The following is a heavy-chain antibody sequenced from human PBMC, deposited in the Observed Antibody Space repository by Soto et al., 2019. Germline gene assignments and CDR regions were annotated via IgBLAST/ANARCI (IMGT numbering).Heavy chain of an antibody. CDR1: GFTFNRFA. J-gene: IGHJ4*02. CDR2: ISGSGDTT. Sequence: GGSLRLSCGASGFTFNRFAMTWVRQAPGKGLEWVSVISGSGDTTYYADSVKGRFIISRDNSKNTLYLHMSSLRAADTAIYYCAKNEKDYYDSSGRGALGFWGQGTLVTVSS. D-gene: IGHD3-22*01. V-gene: IGHV3-23*01. CDR3: AKNEKDYYDSSGRGALGF.